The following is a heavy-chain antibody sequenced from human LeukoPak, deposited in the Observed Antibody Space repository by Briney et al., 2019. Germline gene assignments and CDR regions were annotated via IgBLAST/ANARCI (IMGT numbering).Heavy chain of an antibody. V-gene: IGHV1-2*02. D-gene: IGHD3-3*01. J-gene: IGHJ4*02. Sequence: EASVKVSCKASGYTFTSYYMHWVRQAPGQGLEWMGWINPNSGGTNYAQKFQGRVTMTRDTSISTAYMELSRLRSDDTAVYYCARYFWSGYYKGFDYWGQGTLVTVSS. CDR3: ARYFWSGYYKGFDY. CDR2: INPNSGGT. CDR1: GYTFTSYY.